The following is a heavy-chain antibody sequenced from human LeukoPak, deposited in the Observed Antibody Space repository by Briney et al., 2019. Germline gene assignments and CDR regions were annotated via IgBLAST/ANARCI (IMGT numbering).Heavy chain of an antibody. V-gene: IGHV4-4*09. CDR2: IYTSGST. CDR1: GGSISSYY. J-gene: IGHJ4*02. D-gene: IGHD3-22*01. CDR3: ARTGAKYYYDSSGYHPDYFDY. Sequence: SETLSLTCTVSGGSISSYYWSWIRQPPGKGLEWIGYIYTSGSTNYNPSLKSRVTISVDTSKNQFSLKLSSVTAADTAVYYCARTGAKYYYDSSGYHPDYFDYWGQGTMVTVSS.